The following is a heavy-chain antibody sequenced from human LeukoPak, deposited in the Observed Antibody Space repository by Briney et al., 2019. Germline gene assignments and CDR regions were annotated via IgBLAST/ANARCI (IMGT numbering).Heavy chain of an antibody. V-gene: IGHV3-23*01. Sequence: PGGSLRLSCAASGFTVRSNYMSWVRQAPGKGLEWVSTLRGSVSAIYYADPVKGRFTFSRDNSKNTLYLQMNSLRADDTAIYYCAKQLGDGGADAFDIWGQGTMVTVSS. CDR3: AKQLGDGGADAFDI. D-gene: IGHD5-24*01. J-gene: IGHJ3*02. CDR1: GFTVRSNY. CDR2: LRGSVSAI.